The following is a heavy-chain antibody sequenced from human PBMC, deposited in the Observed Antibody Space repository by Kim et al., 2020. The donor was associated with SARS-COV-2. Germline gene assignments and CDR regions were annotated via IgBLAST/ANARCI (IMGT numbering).Heavy chain of an antibody. CDR1: GGSFSGYY. J-gene: IGHJ6*02. V-gene: IGHV4-34*01. CDR2: INHSGST. CDR3: ARLRVVPAARGGYYYYYGMDV. D-gene: IGHD2-2*01. Sequence: SETLSLTCAVYGGSFSGYYWSWIRQPPGKGLEWIGEINHSGSTNYNPSLKSRVTISVDTSKNQFSLKLSSVTAADTAVYYCARLRVVPAARGGYYYYYGMDVWGQGTTVTVSS.